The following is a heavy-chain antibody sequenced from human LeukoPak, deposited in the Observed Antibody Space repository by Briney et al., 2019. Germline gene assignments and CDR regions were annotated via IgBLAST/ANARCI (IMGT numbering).Heavy chain of an antibody. Sequence: PGGSLRLSCAVSGITLSNYGMSWVRQAPGKGLEWVAGISGSGGSTNYADSVKGRFTIPRDNPKNTLYLQMNSLRVEDTAVYFCAKRGVVIRVILVGFHKEAYYFDSWGQGARVTVSS. J-gene: IGHJ4*02. CDR2: ISGSGGST. V-gene: IGHV3-23*01. D-gene: IGHD3-22*01. CDR1: GITLSNYG. CDR3: AKRGVVIRVILVGFHKEAYYFDS.